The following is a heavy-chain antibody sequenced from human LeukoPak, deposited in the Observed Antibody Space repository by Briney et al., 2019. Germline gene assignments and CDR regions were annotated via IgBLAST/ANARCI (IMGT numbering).Heavy chain of an antibody. CDR2: ISAHNGNT. J-gene: IGHJ4*02. CDR3: ARVSVTGVAMTNFDY. Sequence: ASVKVSCKASGYTFTSYGISWVRQAPGQGLEWMGWISAHNGNTNYAQKLQGRVTMTTDTSTSTAYMELRSLRSDDTAVYYCARVSVTGVAMTNFDYWGQGTLVTVSS. CDR1: GYTFTSYG. V-gene: IGHV1-18*01. D-gene: IGHD3-3*01.